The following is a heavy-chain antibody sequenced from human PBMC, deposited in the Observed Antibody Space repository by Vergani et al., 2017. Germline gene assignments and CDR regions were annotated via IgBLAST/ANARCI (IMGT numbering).Heavy chain of an antibody. V-gene: IGHV3-48*03. CDR3: AREGDSSSWHWLAFDI. J-gene: IGHJ3*02. D-gene: IGHD6-13*01. CDR2: ISSSGSTI. CDR1: GFTFSSYE. Sequence: EVQLVESGGGLVQPGGSLRLSCAASGFTFSSYEMNWVRQAPGKGLEWVSYISSSGSTIYYADSVKGRFTISRDNAKNSLYLQMNSLRAEDTAVYYCAREGDSSSWHWLAFDIWGQGTMVTVSS.